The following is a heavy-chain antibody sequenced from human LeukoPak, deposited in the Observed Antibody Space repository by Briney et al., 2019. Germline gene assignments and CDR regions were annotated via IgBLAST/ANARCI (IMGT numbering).Heavy chain of an antibody. Sequence: SETLSLTCTVSGGSISSYFWSWIRQPPGKGLEWIGYIYYSGSTNYNPSLKSRVTTSVDTSKNQFSLKLRSVTAADTAVYYCARRSRADYGGNVKNYGTDVWGQGTTVTVSS. CDR3: ARRSRADYGGNVKNYGTDV. V-gene: IGHV4-59*08. D-gene: IGHD4-23*01. CDR2: IYYSGST. CDR1: GGSISSYF. J-gene: IGHJ6*02.